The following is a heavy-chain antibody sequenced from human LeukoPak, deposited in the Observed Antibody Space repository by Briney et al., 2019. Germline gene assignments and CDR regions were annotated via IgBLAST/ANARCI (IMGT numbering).Heavy chain of an antibody. V-gene: IGHV1-18*01. CDR2: ISAYNGNT. D-gene: IGHD5-18*01. CDR1: GYTFTSYG. J-gene: IGHJ4*02. Sequence: ASVKVSCKASGYTFTSYGISWVRQAPGQGLEWMGWISAYNGNTNYAQKLQGRVTMTTDTSTSTAYMELRSLRSDDTAVYYCARDLRGGYSRWSHFDYWGQGTLVTVSS. CDR3: ARDLRGGYSRWSHFDY.